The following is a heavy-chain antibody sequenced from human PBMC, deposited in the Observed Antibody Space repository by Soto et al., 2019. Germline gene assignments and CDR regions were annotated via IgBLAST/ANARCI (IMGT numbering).Heavy chain of an antibody. D-gene: IGHD2-2*01. V-gene: IGHV4-34*01. J-gene: IGHJ5*02. CDR2: INHSGST. Sequence: SETLSLTCAVYGGSFSGYYWSWIRQPPGKGLEWIGEINHSGSTNYNPSLKSRVTISVDTSKSQFSLKLSSVTAADTAVYYCASVNIVVVPAAMRGWFDPWGQGTLVTVSS. CDR3: ASVNIVVVPAAMRGWFDP. CDR1: GGSFSGYY.